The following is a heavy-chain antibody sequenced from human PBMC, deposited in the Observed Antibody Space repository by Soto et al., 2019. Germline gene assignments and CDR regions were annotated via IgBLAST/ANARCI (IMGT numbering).Heavy chain of an antibody. Sequence: GASVKVSCKASGYTFTSYYMHWVRQAPGQGLEWMGGIIPIFGTANYAQKFQGRVTITADESTSTAYMELSSLRSEDTAVYYCARWKHYGRGAFDIWGQGTMVTVSS. V-gene: IGHV1-69*13. J-gene: IGHJ3*02. CDR1: GYTFTSYY. CDR2: IIPIFGTA. CDR3: ARWKHYGRGAFDI. D-gene: IGHD3-10*01.